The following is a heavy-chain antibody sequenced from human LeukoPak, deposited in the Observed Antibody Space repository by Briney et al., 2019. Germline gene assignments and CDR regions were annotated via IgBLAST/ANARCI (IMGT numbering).Heavy chain of an antibody. J-gene: IGHJ4*02. D-gene: IGHD6-19*01. CDR3: ARGSGYYFDY. CDR1: GFTFSSYA. Sequence: GGSLRLSCAASGFTFSSYAMRWVRQAPGKGLQWVSAISGDGVSAFYADSVKGRFTISRDNSKNTLYLQMNSLGAEDTAVYYCARGSGYYFDYWGQGTLVTVSS. V-gene: IGHV3-23*01. CDR2: ISGDGVSA.